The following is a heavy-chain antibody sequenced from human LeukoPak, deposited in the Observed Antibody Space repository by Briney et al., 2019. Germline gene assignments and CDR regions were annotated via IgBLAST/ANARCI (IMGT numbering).Heavy chain of an antibody. J-gene: IGHJ4*02. Sequence: GGSLRLSCAASGFTFSVYAMNWVRQAPGKGLERVSYISVYSSSIYYADSVKGRFTISRDNAKNSLFLQMNSLTADDTAIYYCARGPLLGYCSDTSCYEAYWGQGTLVTVSS. CDR1: GFTFSVYA. V-gene: IGHV3-48*03. CDR2: ISVYSSSI. D-gene: IGHD2-2*01. CDR3: ARGPLLGYCSDTSCYEAY.